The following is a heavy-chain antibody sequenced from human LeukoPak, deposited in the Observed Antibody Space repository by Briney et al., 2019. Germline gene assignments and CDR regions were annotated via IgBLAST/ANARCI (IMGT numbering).Heavy chain of an antibody. Sequence: SETLSLTCTVSGGSITSYHYSWIRQPPGKGLEWIGYIYYSGSTNYNLSLKSRVTISVDTSKNQFSLKLSSVTAADTAVYYCARGGSGTYYHYWGQGALVTVSS. CDR1: GGSITSYH. D-gene: IGHD1-26*01. V-gene: IGHV4-59*01. J-gene: IGHJ4*02. CDR3: ARGGSGTYYHY. CDR2: IYYSGST.